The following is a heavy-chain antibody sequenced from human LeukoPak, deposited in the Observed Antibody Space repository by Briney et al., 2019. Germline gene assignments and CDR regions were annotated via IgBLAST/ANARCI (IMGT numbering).Heavy chain of an antibody. V-gene: IGHV3-23*01. D-gene: IGHD3-3*01. J-gene: IGHJ4*02. CDR3: AKDFRSGNYYFDY. CDR1: GFTFSNYA. Sequence: PGGSLRLSCAASGFTFSNYAMSWVRQAPGKGLEWVSTITGSGGSTYYTDSVKGRFTISRDNSKNTLYLQVNSLRAEDTAVYYCAKDFRSGNYYFDYWGKEPLAPVSS. CDR2: ITGSGGST.